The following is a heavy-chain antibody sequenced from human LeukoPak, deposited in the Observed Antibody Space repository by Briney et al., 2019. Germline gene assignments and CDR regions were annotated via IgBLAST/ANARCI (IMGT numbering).Heavy chain of an antibody. D-gene: IGHD2-15*01. CDR2: IYYSVST. CDR1: GYSISSGFY. V-gene: IGHV4-38-2*01. CDR3: ARGGVVVAATNPYYYYYMDV. J-gene: IGHJ6*03. Sequence: SETLSLTCAVSGYSISSGFYWGWIRQPPGKGLEWIGSIYYSVSTNYNPSLKSRVTISVDTSKNQFSLKLSSVTAADTAVYYCARGGVVVAATNPYYYYYMDVWGKGTTVTVSS.